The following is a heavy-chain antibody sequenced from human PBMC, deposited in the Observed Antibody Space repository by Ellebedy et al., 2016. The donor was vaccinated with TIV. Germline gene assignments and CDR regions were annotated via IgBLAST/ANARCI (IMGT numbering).Heavy chain of an antibody. V-gene: IGHV3-9*01. Sequence: GGSLRLXCAASGFTFDDYAMHWVRQAPGKGLEWVSGISWNSGRTGYADSVKGRFTISRDNAKNSLYLQMNSLRIEDTALYYCAKGLYNWNDWISGAFDIWGQGTMVTVSS. CDR3: AKGLYNWNDWISGAFDI. J-gene: IGHJ3*02. CDR1: GFTFDDYA. CDR2: ISWNSGRT. D-gene: IGHD1-1*01.